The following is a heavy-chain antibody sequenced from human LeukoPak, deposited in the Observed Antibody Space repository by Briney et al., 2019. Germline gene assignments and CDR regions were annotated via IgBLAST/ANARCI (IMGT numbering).Heavy chain of an antibody. D-gene: IGHD4-23*01. J-gene: IGHJ4*02. CDR3: AKSSDYGGPFDY. V-gene: IGHV4-39*01. CDR2: IYGGGIT. Sequence: PSETLSLTCSVSGGSISSSTYYWGWIRQPPGQGLEWIGSIYGGGITYYNPSLKSRGTISADTSKNQFSLKLSSVTAADTAVYYCAKSSDYGGPFDYWGQGYLVTVSS. CDR1: GGSISSSTYY.